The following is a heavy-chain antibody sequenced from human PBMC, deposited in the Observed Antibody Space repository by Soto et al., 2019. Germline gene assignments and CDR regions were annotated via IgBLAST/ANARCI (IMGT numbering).Heavy chain of an antibody. CDR2: IYYSRTT. D-gene: IGHD1-26*01. V-gene: IGHV4-39*07. CDR3: VRDRTIVGASDTYYYGMSV. Sequence: PETLSLTCTVSGGSSSSNNYHWGWIRQPPGKGLDWIGTIYYSRTTYYKPSLKSRVTISVDTSKNQFFLKVSSVTAADSAVYYCVRDRTIVGASDTYYYGMSVWGQGTPVTVS. CDR1: GGSSSSNNYH. J-gene: IGHJ6*02.